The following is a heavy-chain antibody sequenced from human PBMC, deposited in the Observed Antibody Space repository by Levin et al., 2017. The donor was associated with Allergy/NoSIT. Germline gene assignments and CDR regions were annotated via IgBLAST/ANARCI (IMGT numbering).Heavy chain of an antibody. J-gene: IGHJ1*01. V-gene: IGHV3-72*01. CDR3: TRTGYCGGGTCYSDYFQY. CDR2: SRNKANSYTT. D-gene: IGHD2-15*01. Sequence: PGGSLRLSCAASGFTFSDHYMDWVRQAPGKGLEWVGRSRNKANSYTTEYAASVKGRFTISRDDSKNSLYLQMNSLKTEDTAVYYCTRTGYCGGGTCYSDYFQYWGQGTLVTVSS. CDR1: GFTFSDHY.